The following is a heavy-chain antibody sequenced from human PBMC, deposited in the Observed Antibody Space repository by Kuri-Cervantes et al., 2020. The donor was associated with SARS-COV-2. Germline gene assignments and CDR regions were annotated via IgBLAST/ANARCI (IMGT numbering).Heavy chain of an antibody. CDR1: GFTLSDYY. J-gene: IGHJ4*02. Sequence: GESLKISCAASGFTLSDYYMSWIRQAPGKGLEWVSYISSSGSTIYYADSVKGRFTISRDNSKNTLYLQMSSLRAEDTAVYYCARDILSFLGTHYFDYWGQGTLVTVSS. CDR3: ARDILSFLGTHYFDY. V-gene: IGHV3-11*04. D-gene: IGHD3-16*02. CDR2: ISSSGSTI.